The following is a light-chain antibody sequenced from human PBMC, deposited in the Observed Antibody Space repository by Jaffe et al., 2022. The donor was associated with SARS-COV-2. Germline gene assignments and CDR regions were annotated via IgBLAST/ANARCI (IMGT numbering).Light chain of an antibody. J-gene: IGKJ4*01. CDR2: GAS. Sequence: EIVLTQSPGTLSLSPGERATLFCWASQSVSSTYLAWYQQKPGQAPRLLIYGASTRATGIPDRFSGSGSGTDFTLTISRLEPEDFALYFCQQYGSSPLTFGGGTKLEIQ. CDR1: QSVSSTY. V-gene: IGKV3-20*01. CDR3: QQYGSSPLT.